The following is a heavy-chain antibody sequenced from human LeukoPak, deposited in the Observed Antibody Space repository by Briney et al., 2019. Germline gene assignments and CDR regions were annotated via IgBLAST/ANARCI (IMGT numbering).Heavy chain of an antibody. Sequence: GGSLRLSCAASGFTFSSYAMHWVRQAPGKGLEWVAVISYDGSNKYYADSVKGRFTISRDNSKNTLYLQMNSLRAEDTAVYYCAKDQDFGVVTYFDYWGQGTLVTVSS. V-gene: IGHV3-30-3*01. D-gene: IGHD3-3*01. J-gene: IGHJ4*02. CDR3: AKDQDFGVVTYFDY. CDR2: ISYDGSNK. CDR1: GFTFSSYA.